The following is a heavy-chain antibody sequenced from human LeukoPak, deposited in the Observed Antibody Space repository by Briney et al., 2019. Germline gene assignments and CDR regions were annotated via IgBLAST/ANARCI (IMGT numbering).Heavy chain of an antibody. CDR1: GFTFRNYG. J-gene: IGHJ4*02. CDR2: IYYDGSKR. D-gene: IGHD3-16*01. V-gene: IGHV3-33*01. CDR3: ARSLGETTFDW. Sequence: GGSLRLSCVASGFTFRNYGMHWIRQAPGKGLEWVSVIYYDGSKRYYADFVKGRFAISRDNSKNVVYLQMDSLRAEDTAFYYCARSLGETTFDWWGQGTLVTVPS.